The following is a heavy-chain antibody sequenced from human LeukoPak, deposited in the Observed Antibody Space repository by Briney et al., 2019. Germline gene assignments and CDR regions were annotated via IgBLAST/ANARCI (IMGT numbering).Heavy chain of an antibody. CDR1: GFTFSSYW. CDR2: INSDGSST. V-gene: IGHV3-74*01. Sequence: PGGSLRLSCAASGFTFSSYWMHWVRQAPGKGLVWVSRINSDGSSTSYADSVKGRFTISRDNAKNTLYLQMNSLRAEDTAVYYCAKLLSFDAFDIWGQGTMVTVSS. D-gene: IGHD2-2*01. J-gene: IGHJ3*02. CDR3: AKLLSFDAFDI.